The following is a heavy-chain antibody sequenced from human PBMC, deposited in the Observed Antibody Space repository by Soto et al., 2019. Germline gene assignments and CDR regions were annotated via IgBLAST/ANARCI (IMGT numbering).Heavy chain of an antibody. V-gene: IGHV3-23*01. CDR1: GFTFSSYA. D-gene: IGHD3-22*01. J-gene: IGHJ4*02. CDR2: ISVSGGST. Sequence: EVQLLESGGGLVQPGGSLRLSCAASGFTFSSYAMSWFRQAPGKGLEWVSSISVSGGSTYYADSVKGRFTISRDNTKSTLFLHMNSRRAEATAVYYCAKAVGSDYYPVDYWGQGTLVTVSS. CDR3: AKAVGSDYYPVDY.